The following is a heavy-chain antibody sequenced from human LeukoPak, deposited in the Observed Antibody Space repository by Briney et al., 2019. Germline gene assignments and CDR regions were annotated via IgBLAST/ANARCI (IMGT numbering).Heavy chain of an antibody. CDR3: AREYHVEMVPRD. CDR2: IYPGDSDT. J-gene: IGHJ4*02. Sequence: GEPLRISCEGSGYTFINYWIAWVRQMPGKGLEWMGIIYPGDSDTRYIPSFQGQVTISVDKSISTAYLQWSSLKASDTAMYYCAREYHVEMVPRDWGQGTLVTVSS. V-gene: IGHV5-51*01. D-gene: IGHD5-24*01. CDR1: GYTFINYW.